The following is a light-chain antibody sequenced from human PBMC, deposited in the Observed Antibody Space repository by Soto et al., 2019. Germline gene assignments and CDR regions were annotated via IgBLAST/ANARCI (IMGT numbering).Light chain of an antibody. V-gene: IGLV1-40*01. CDR2: GNS. Sequence: QSVLTQPPSVSGAPGQRVTISCTGSSSNIGAGYAVHWYQQLPGTAPKLLIYGNSHRPSGVPDRFSGSKSGTSASLAITGLQAEDEADYYCHSYDSSLSGSVFGGGTKLTFL. CDR1: SSNIGAGYA. CDR3: HSYDSSLSGSV. J-gene: IGLJ2*01.